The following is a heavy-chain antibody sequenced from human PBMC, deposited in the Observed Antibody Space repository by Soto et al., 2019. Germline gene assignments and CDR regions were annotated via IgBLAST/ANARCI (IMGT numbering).Heavy chain of an antibody. CDR3: ARGVSRYSSGWFSSYGMDV. CDR2: INHSGST. CDR1: GGSFSGYY. J-gene: IGHJ6*02. D-gene: IGHD6-19*01. Sequence: LSLTCAVYGGSFSGYYWSWIRQPPGKGLEWIGEINHSGSTNYNPSLKSRVTISVDTSKNQFSLKLSSVTAADTAVYYCARGVSRYSSGWFSSYGMDVWGQGTTVTVSS. V-gene: IGHV4-34*01.